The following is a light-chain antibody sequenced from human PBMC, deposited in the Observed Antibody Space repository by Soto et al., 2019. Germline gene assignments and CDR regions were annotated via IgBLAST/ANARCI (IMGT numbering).Light chain of an antibody. J-gene: IGLJ3*02. CDR1: GSNIGENA. CDR2: SNA. V-gene: IGLV1-44*01. CDR3: AAWDDSLKAML. Sequence: QSAVTQPPSASGTPGQTVTISCSGSGSNIGENAVNWYQHLPGTAPQLLIYSNALRPSGVPHRFSGSKSGTAGSLAISGLQSEDEAHYYCAAWDDSLKAMLFGGGTKLTVL.